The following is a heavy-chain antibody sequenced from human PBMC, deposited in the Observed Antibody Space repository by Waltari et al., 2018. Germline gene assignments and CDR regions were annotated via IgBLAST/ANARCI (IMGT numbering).Heavy chain of an antibody. CDR3: ARVVGSLQDEYYFDY. V-gene: IGHV1-69*13. CDR1: GGTFSSYA. D-gene: IGHD3-10*01. J-gene: IGHJ4*02. Sequence: QVQLVQSGAEVKKPGSSVKVSCTASGGTFSSYAISWVRQAPGQGLEWMGGIIPIFGTANYAQKFQGRGTITADESTSTAYMELSSLRSEDTAVYYCARVVGSLQDEYYFDYWGQGTLVTVSS. CDR2: IIPIFGTA.